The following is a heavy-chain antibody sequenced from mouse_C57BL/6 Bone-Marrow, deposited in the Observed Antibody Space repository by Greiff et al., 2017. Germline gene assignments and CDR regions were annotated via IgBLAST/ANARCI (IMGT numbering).Heavy chain of an antibody. V-gene: IGHV1-64*01. D-gene: IGHD3-2*02. J-gene: IGHJ3*01. CDR1: GYTFTSYW. CDR2: IHPNSGST. Sequence: VQLQQPGAELVKPGASVKLSCKASGYTFTSYWMHWVKPRPGQGLAWIGMIHPNSGSTNYNEKFKSKATLTVDKSSSTAYLRLSSLTSEDAAVYDGARGGQRRLIFAYWGQGTLVTVSA. CDR3: ARGGQRRLIFAY.